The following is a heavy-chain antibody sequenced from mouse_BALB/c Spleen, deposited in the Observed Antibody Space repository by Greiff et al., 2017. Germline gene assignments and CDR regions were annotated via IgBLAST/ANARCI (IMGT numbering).Heavy chain of an antibody. CDR1: GFTFSDYY. J-gene: IGHJ4*01. V-gene: IGHV5-4*02. Sequence: EVHLVESGGGLVKPGGSLKLSCAASGFTFSDYYMYWVRQTPEKRLEWVATISDGGSYTYYPDSVKGRFTISRDNAKNNLYLQMSSLKSEDTAMYYCARVLWDYAMDYWGQGTSVTVSS. CDR2: ISDGGSYT. CDR3: ARVLWDYAMDY. D-gene: IGHD1-1*02.